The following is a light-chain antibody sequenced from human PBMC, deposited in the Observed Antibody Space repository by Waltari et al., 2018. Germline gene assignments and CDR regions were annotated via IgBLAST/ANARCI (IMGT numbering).Light chain of an antibody. J-gene: IGLJ3*02. Sequence: QSALTQPASVSGSPGPSITLSCPGTSSAAGVYNYVSWFQQHPDKAPRLLIFDFTNRPSGVSNRFSGSKSGNTASLTISGLQAEDEADYYCSSYTSRATWVFGGGTRLAVL. CDR2: DFT. CDR1: SSAAGVYNY. V-gene: IGLV2-14*03. CDR3: SSYTSRATWV.